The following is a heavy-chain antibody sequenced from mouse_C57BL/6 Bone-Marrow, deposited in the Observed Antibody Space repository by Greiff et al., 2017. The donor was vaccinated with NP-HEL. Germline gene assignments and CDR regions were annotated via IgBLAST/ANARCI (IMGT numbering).Heavy chain of an antibody. J-gene: IGHJ1*03. Sequence: VQLQQPGAELVMPGASVKLSCKASGYTFTSYWMHWVKQRPGQGLEWIGEIDPSDSYTNYNQKFKGKSTLTVDKSSSTAYMQLSSLTSEDSAVYYCAREGSSYWYFEVWGTGTTVTVSS. V-gene: IGHV1-69*01. D-gene: IGHD1-1*01. CDR1: GYTFTSYW. CDR3: AREGSSYWYFEV. CDR2: IDPSDSYT.